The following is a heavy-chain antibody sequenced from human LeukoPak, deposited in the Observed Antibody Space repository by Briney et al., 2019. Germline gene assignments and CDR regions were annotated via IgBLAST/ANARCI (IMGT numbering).Heavy chain of an antibody. CDR2: IYYSGST. J-gene: IGHJ4*02. CDR3: ARDFDYYDSSGYRLYYFHY. V-gene: IGHV4-59*01. Sequence: SETLSLTCTVSGGSISSYYWSWIRQPPGKGLEWIGYIYYSGSTNYNPSLKSRVTLSVDTSKNQFSLKLSSVTAADTAVYYCARDFDYYDSSGYRLYYFHYWGQGTLVTVSS. D-gene: IGHD3-22*01. CDR1: GGSISSYY.